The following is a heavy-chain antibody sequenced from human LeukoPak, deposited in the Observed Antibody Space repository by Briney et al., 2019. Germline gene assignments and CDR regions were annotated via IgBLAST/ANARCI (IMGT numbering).Heavy chain of an antibody. CDR3: ASPLGSSGPVDY. J-gene: IGHJ4*02. CDR2: IYYSGST. V-gene: IGHV4-39*01. CDR1: GGSISSSSYY. D-gene: IGHD3-22*01. Sequence: SETLSLTCTVSGGSISSSSYYWGWIRQPPGKGLEWIGSIYYSGSTYYNPSLKSRVTISVDTSKNQFSPKLSSVTAADTAVYYCASPLGSSGPVDYWGQGTLVTVSS.